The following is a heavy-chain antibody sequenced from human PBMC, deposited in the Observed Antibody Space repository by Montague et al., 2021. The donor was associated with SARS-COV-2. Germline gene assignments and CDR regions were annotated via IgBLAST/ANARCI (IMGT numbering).Heavy chain of an antibody. CDR1: GFTFSSYG. J-gene: IGHJ4*02. Sequence: SLRLSCAASGFTFSSYGMHWVRQAPGKGLEWVAVIWYDGSNKYYADSXXGRFTISRDNSKNTLYLQMNSLRAEDTAVYYCARDLVVAAAGTRYYFDCWGQGTLVTVSS. CDR3: ARDLVVAAAGTRYYFDC. CDR2: IWYDGSNK. V-gene: IGHV3-33*01. D-gene: IGHD6-13*01.